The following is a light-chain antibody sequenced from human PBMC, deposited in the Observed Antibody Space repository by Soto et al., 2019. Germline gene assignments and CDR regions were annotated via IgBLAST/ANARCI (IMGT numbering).Light chain of an antibody. CDR1: QSVSSSY. Sequence: EIVMTQSPATLSVSPGERATLSCRASQSVSSSYLAWYQQKPGQAPRLLIYGASSRATGIPDRFSGSGSGTDFTLTISRLEPEDFAVFYCRHYDSLPITFGQGTRLKIK. J-gene: IGKJ5*01. CDR2: GAS. CDR3: RHYDSLPIT. V-gene: IGKV3-20*01.